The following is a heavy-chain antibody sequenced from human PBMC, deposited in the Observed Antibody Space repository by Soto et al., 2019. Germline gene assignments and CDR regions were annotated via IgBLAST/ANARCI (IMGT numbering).Heavy chain of an antibody. D-gene: IGHD6-25*01. Sequence: QVQLQESGPGLVKPSETLSLTCTVSGVSVRSGNYYWSWIRQPPGKVLEWIGYIYYTGSTNYNPSLKSRVTIPVDESKNHFSLRLTSVTAADTAVYYCARASAVGDWDWFDPWSQGTLVTVSS. CDR3: ARASAVGDWDWFDP. J-gene: IGHJ5*02. CDR2: IYYTGST. CDR1: GVSVRSGNYY. V-gene: IGHV4-61*03.